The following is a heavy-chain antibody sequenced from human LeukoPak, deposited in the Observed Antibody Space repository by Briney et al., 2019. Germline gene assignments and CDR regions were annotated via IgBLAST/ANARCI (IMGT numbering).Heavy chain of an antibody. CDR2: INPNSGGT. J-gene: IGHJ5*02. V-gene: IGHV1-2*06. Sequence: GASVKVSCKASGYTSTGYYMHWVRQAPGQGLEWMGRINPNSGGTNYAQKFQGRVTMTRDTSISTAYMELSRLRSDDTAVYYCARGRYNWNDGPGWFDPWGQGTLVTVSS. CDR3: ARGRYNWNDGPGWFDP. CDR1: GYTSTGYY. D-gene: IGHD1-1*01.